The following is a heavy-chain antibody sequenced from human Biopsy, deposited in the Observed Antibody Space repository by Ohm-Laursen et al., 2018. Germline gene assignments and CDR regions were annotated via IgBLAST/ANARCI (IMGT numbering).Heavy chain of an antibody. CDR1: GGTFSNYG. V-gene: IGHV1-69*06. CDR2: NIPILGTG. CDR3: ATKLTGYFHH. Sequence: EASVKVSCKAPGGTFSNYGVNWVRQAPGQGLEWLGGNIPILGTGNYAQKFQDRVTVAADTSTSTATMELRSLRPDDTAVYYCATKLTGYFHHWGQGTLVIVSS. J-gene: IGHJ1*01. D-gene: IGHD3-9*01.